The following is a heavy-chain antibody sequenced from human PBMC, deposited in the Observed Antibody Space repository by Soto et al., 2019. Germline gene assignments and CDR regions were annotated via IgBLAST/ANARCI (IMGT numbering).Heavy chain of an antibody. Sequence: QVQLQESGPGLVKPSGTLSLTCAVSGGSISSSNWWSWVRQPPGKGLEWIGEIYHSGSTNYNPSLKSRVTISVDKSKNKFSLKLSSVTAADTAVYYCARDVYSSGWLRAFDIWGQGTMVTVSS. D-gene: IGHD6-19*01. CDR2: IYHSGST. V-gene: IGHV4-4*02. CDR1: GGSISSSNW. J-gene: IGHJ3*02. CDR3: ARDVYSSGWLRAFDI.